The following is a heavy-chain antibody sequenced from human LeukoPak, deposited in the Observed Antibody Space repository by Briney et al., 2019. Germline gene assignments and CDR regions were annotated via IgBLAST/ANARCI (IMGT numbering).Heavy chain of an antibody. CDR2: ISASGP. CDR1: GFTFSRLA. Sequence: GGSLRLSCAASGFTFSRLAMTWVRQAPGEGLEWVSTISASGPYYADAVRGRFTISRDNSRNTLSLQMDSLRAEDTAVYYCANSVTSRRTPIPPYFDYWGQGTLVTVSS. J-gene: IGHJ4*02. CDR3: ANSVTSRRTPIPPYFDY. V-gene: IGHV3-23*01. D-gene: IGHD6-6*01.